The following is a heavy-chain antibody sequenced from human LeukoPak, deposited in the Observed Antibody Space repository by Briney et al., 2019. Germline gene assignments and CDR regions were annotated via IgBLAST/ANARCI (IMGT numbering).Heavy chain of an antibody. V-gene: IGHV3-74*01. J-gene: IGHJ1*01. CDR2: INSDGSST. D-gene: IGHD4-17*01. CDR3: ARPSLNDYADFQH. CDR1: GFTFSSYW. Sequence: GGSLRLSCAASGFTFSSYWMHWVRQAPGKGLVWVSRINSDGSSTSYADSVKGRFTISRDNAKNTLYLQMNSLRAEDTAVYYCARPSLNDYADFQHWGQGTLVTVSS.